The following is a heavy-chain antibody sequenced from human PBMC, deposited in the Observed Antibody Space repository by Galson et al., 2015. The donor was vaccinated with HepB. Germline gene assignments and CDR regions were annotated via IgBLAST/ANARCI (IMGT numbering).Heavy chain of an antibody. V-gene: IGHV3-33*01. CDR3: AREGYSGWYRLQY. J-gene: IGHJ4*02. CDR1: GFTFSSYG. D-gene: IGHD6-19*01. CDR2: IWYDGSNK. Sequence: SLRLSCAASGFTFSSYGMHWVRQAPGKGLEWVAVIWYDGSNKYYADSVKGRFTISRDNSKNTLYLQMNSLRAEDTAVYYCAREGYSGWYRLQYWGQGTLVTVSS.